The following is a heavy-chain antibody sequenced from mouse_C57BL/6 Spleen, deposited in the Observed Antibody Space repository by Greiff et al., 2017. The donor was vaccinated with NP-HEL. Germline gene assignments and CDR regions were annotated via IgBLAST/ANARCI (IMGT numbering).Heavy chain of an antibody. D-gene: IGHD2-5*01. CDR3: AKSGYYSNPRDYWYFDV. V-gene: IGHV2-5*01. Sequence: VMLVESGPGLVQPSQSLSITCTVSGFSLTSYGVHWVRQSPGKGLEWLGVIWSGGSTDYNAAFMSRLSITKDNSKSQVFFKMNRLQADDTAIYYCAKSGYYSNPRDYWYFDVWGTGTTVTVSS. CDR2: IWSGGST. CDR1: GFSLTSYG. J-gene: IGHJ1*03.